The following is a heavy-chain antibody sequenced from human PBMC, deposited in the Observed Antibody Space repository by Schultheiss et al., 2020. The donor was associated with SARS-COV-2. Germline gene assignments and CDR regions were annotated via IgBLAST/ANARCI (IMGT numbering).Heavy chain of an antibody. Sequence: GGSLRLSCAASGFTFSIYTMNWVRQAPGKGLEWVSSISPSDYYVYHADSVKGRFTISRDDAKNSLYLQMNSLRAEDTAVYYCARDRLKVVPAAIVDYWGQGTLVTVSS. CDR1: GFTFSIYT. CDR3: ARDRLKVVPAAIVDY. V-gene: IGHV3-21*01. CDR2: ISPSDYYV. J-gene: IGHJ4*02. D-gene: IGHD2-2*01.